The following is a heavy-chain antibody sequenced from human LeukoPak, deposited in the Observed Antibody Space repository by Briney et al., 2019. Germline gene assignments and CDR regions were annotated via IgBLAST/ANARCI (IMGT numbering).Heavy chain of an antibody. J-gene: IGHJ4*02. D-gene: IGHD4-17*01. V-gene: IGHV3-66*01. Sequence: PGGSLRLSCAASGFTVNSNYMSWVRQAPGKGLEWVSVIYSGGSTYYADSVKGRFTISRDNSKNTLYLQMNSLRAEDTAVYYCARENLRLDTVTTFDYWGQGTLVTVSS. CDR2: IYSGGST. CDR3: ARENLRLDTVTTFDY. CDR1: GFTVNSNY.